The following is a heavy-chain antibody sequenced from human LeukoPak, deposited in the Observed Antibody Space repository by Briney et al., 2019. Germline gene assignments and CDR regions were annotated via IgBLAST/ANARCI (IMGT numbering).Heavy chain of an antibody. CDR1: GYSFTTYY. Sequence: GASVKVSCKASGYSFTTYYMHWVRQAPGQGLEWMGIINPTGGVTAYAQKFQGRVTMTRDTSTSIVYIALSSLRSEDTAVYYCARSSPPAYYDFWNGYLDYWGQGTLVTVSS. D-gene: IGHD3-3*01. V-gene: IGHV1-46*01. J-gene: IGHJ4*02. CDR2: INPTGGVT. CDR3: ARSSPPAYYDFWNGYLDY.